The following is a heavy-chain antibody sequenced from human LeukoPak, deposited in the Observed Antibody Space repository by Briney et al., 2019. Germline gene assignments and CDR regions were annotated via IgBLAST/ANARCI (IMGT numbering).Heavy chain of an antibody. J-gene: IGHJ4*02. CDR2: ISGGGTGT. CDR3: AKYGSGNFFDY. D-gene: IGHD3-10*01. CDR1: GFTFSSYA. Sequence: PGGSLRLSCAASGFTFSSYAMSWVRQAPGKGLEWVSGISGGGTGTYYADSVKGRFTISRDNSKSTLYLQMNSLRPGDTALYYCAKYGSGNFFDYWGQGTLVTVSS. V-gene: IGHV3-23*01.